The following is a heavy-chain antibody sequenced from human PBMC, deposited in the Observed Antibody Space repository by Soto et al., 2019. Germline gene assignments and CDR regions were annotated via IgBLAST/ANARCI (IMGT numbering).Heavy chain of an antibody. Sequence: SETLSLTCTVSGGSVSSDSVYWSWIRQPPGKGLEWIGYTYYSGSTNYNPSLKSRVTISVDTSKNQVSLKLSSVTPADTAVYYCARRGSGYRDAFDIWGQGTLVTVSS. CDR1: GGSVSSDSVY. CDR3: ARRGSGYRDAFDI. CDR2: TYYSGST. V-gene: IGHV4-61*01. J-gene: IGHJ3*02. D-gene: IGHD3-22*01.